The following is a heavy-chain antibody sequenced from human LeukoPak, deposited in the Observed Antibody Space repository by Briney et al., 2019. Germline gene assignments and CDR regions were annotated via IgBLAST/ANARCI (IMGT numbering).Heavy chain of an antibody. CDR3: ARSEARFMLS. J-gene: IGHJ4*02. Sequence: GGSLRLSCAASGFTFRSYEMNWVRQAPGKGLEWVPLISNSGDSIYYADSVKGRFTISRDNAKNSLFLQMNSLRAEDTAVYYCARSEARFMLSWGQGTLVTVSS. CDR2: ISNSGDSI. V-gene: IGHV3-48*03. CDR1: GFTFRSYE. D-gene: IGHD3-16*02.